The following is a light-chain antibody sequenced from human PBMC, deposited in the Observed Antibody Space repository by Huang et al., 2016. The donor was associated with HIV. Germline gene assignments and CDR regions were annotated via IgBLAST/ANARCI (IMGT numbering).Light chain of an antibody. V-gene: IGKV1-NL1*01. CDR2: AAS. J-gene: IGKJ1*01. Sequence: DIQMTQSPSSLSASVGDRVTITCRASQGISNSLAWYQQKPGTAPKLLLYAASRLESGVPSRFSGSGSGTDYTLTISSLQPEDSATYYCQQYYDSWTFGQGTKVEIQ. CDR3: QQYYDSWT. CDR1: QGISNS.